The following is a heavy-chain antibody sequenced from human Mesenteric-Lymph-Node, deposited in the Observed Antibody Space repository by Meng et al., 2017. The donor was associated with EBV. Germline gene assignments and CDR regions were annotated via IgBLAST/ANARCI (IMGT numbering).Heavy chain of an antibody. J-gene: IGHJ4*02. Sequence: QVQLVQSGAEVKKPGASVKVSCKASGYTFTTYTLHWVRQAPGQRLEWMGWINAGNGNSKYSQNFQGRVTITRDTSASTAYMELSSLRSEDTAVYYCARGYCTGAVCYALDYWGQGTLVTVAS. V-gene: IGHV1-3*01. CDR2: INAGNGNS. CDR3: ARGYCTGAVCYALDY. CDR1: GYTFTTYT. D-gene: IGHD2-8*02.